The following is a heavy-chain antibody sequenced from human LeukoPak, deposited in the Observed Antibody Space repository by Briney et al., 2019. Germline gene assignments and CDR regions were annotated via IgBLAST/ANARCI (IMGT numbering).Heavy chain of an antibody. J-gene: IGHJ4*02. D-gene: IGHD6-13*01. CDR2: ITLSSSSI. V-gene: IGHV3-48*01. Sequence: GGSLRLSCAASGFTFSSYSMNWVRQAPGKGLEWVSYITLSSSSIYYADSVKGRFTISRDNAKNSLYLQMNSLRAEDTAVYYCAREPTYSSSWYTSCDYWGQGTLVTVSS. CDR1: GFTFSSYS. CDR3: AREPTYSSSWYTSCDY.